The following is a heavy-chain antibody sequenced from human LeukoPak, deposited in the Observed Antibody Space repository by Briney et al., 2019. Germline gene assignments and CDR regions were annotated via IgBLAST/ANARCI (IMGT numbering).Heavy chain of an antibody. J-gene: IGHJ4*02. CDR1: GFTFSYYS. Sequence: PGGSLRLSCAASGFTFSYYSMNWVRQAPGKGLEWDSYISSNSSTRNYTDSVKGRFTISRDNAKNSLYLQMNSLRDEDTAMYYCARGRTDFDYWGQGTLVTVSS. CDR3: ARGRTDFDY. CDR2: ISSNSSTR. V-gene: IGHV3-48*02.